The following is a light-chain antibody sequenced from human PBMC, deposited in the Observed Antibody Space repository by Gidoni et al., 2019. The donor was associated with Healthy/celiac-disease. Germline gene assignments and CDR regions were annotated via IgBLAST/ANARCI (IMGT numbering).Light chain of an antibody. CDR3: QQYNSYLYT. Sequence: DIQMTQSPSTLSASVGDRVTITCRASQSISSWLAWYQQKPGKAPKLLIYKASSLESGVPSRFSGSGSGTEFTLTISSLQPDDFATYYCQQYNSYLYTFXQXTKLXIK. V-gene: IGKV1-5*03. CDR2: KAS. J-gene: IGKJ2*01. CDR1: QSISSW.